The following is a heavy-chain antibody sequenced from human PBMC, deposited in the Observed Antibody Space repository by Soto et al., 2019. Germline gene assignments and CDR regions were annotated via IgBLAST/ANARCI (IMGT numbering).Heavy chain of an antibody. Sequence: QVQLQESGPGLVKPSQTLSLTCTVSGGSISSGDYYWSWIRQHPGKGLEWIGYIYYVGSTYYNPSLKTRVTISVDTSKTQLSRKLSSVTAADTAVYYCARWWSGSRQGFDPWGQGNKVTVSS. V-gene: IGHV4-31*03. CDR2: IYYVGST. CDR1: GGSISSGDYY. J-gene: IGHJ5*02. CDR3: ARWWSGSRQGFDP. D-gene: IGHD3-3*01.